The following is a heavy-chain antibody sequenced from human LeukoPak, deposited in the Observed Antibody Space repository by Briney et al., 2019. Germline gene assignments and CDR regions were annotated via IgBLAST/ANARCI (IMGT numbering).Heavy chain of an antibody. J-gene: IGHJ4*02. CDR1: GYTFTGYF. Sequence: ASVKVSCKASGYTFTGYFMHWVRQAPGQGLEWMGWINPNSGGTNYAQKFQGRVTMARDTSISTAYMELSRLRSDDTAVYYRARALPAAGPTFDYWGQGTLVTVSS. CDR3: ARALPAAGPTFDY. CDR2: INPNSGGT. V-gene: IGHV1-2*02. D-gene: IGHD6-13*01.